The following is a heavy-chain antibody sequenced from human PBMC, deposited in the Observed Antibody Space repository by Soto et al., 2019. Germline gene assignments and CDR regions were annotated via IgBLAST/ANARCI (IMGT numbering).Heavy chain of an antibody. V-gene: IGHV3-23*01. CDR3: AKDSPYYYDSSDSVGAFDV. CDR1: GFTFGSFA. CDR2: ISGSGHST. D-gene: IGHD3-22*01. J-gene: IGHJ3*01. Sequence: GGSLRLSCAASGFTFGSFAMSCVRQAPVKGLEWVAAISGSGHSTDYGDSVKGRFTISRDNSRNTLYLQINSLRGDDTAVYYRAKDSPYYYDSSDSVGAFDVWGQGTMVTVSS.